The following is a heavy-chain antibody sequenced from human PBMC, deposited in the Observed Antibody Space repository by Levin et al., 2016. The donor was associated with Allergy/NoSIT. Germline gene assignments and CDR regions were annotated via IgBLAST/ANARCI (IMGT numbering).Heavy chain of an antibody. Sequence: GSLRLSCKGSGYTFTHYWIAWVRQMPGKGLEWMGIIYPGDSDARYSPSFQGQVTISADKSINTAYLQWSSLKASDTAMYYCARGPPWNTDDIFRVNWIDPWGQGTLVTVSS. CDR3: ARGPPWNTDDIFRVNWIDP. CDR2: IYPGDSDA. J-gene: IGHJ5*02. V-gene: IGHV5-51*01. D-gene: IGHD3-9*01. CDR1: GYTFTHYW.